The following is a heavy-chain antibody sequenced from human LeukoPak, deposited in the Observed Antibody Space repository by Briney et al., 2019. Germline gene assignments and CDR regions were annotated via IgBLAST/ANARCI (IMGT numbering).Heavy chain of an antibody. Sequence: PSETLSLTCTVSGGSISSSSYYWGWIRQPPGKGLEWIGSIYYTGSTYYNLSLKSRVTISVDTSKNQFSLKLSSVTAADTAVYYCARHRSSSGWYFNWGQGTLVTVSS. V-gene: IGHV4-39*01. CDR1: GGSISSSSYY. J-gene: IGHJ4*02. CDR3: ARHRSSSGWYFN. CDR2: IYYTGST. D-gene: IGHD6-19*01.